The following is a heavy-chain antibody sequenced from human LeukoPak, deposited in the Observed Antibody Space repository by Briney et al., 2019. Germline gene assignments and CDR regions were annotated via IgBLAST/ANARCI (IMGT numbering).Heavy chain of an antibody. CDR2: IYPGDSDT. V-gene: IGHV5-51*01. CDR3: ARGSGYSSSLFDY. J-gene: IGHJ4*02. Sequence: GESLKISCKGSGYSFTNYWIGWVRQMPGKGLEWMGIIYPGDSDTRYSPPFQGQVTISADKSISTAYLQWSSLKASDTAMYYCARGSGYSSSLFDYWGQGTLVTVSS. D-gene: IGHD6-13*01. CDR1: GYSFTNYW.